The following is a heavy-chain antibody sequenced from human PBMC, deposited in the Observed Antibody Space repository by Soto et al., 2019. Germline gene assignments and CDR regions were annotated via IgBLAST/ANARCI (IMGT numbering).Heavy chain of an antibody. J-gene: IGHJ6*02. CDR2: INHSGST. V-gene: IGHV4-34*01. CDR1: GGSFSGYY. D-gene: IGHD3-10*01. CDR3: ARGLWFGEAENYYYYYGMDV. Sequence: PSETLSLTCAVCGGSFSGYYWSWIRQPPGKGLEWIGEINHSGSTNYNRSLKSRVTISVHTSQNQFSLKLSSVTAADTAVYYCARGLWFGEAENYYYYYGMDVWGQGTTVTVSS.